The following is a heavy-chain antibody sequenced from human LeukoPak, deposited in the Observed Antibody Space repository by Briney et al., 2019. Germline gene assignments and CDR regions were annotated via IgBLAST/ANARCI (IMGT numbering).Heavy chain of an antibody. D-gene: IGHD5-18*01. CDR1: GFTFSSYT. CDR3: ARDRAYSYGYAFYFEN. V-gene: IGHV3-21*01. CDR2: IGSRSSFI. Sequence: GGSLRLSCAASGFTFSSYTMNWVRQAPGKGLEWVSSIGSRSSFIYYADSVKGRFTISRDSAKNSLYLQMNSLRAEDTAVYFCARDRAYSYGYAFYFENWGQGTLVTVSS. J-gene: IGHJ4*02.